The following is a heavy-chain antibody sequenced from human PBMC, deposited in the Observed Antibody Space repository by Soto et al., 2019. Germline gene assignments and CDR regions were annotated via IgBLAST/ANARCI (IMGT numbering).Heavy chain of an antibody. V-gene: IGHV5-51*01. Sequence: PGESLKISCKGSGYSFTSYWIGWVRQMPGKGLEWMGIIYPGDSDTRYSPSFQGQITISADKSISTAYLQWSSLKASDTAMYCCARHREYSGVPIDDAFDIWGQGTMVTVSS. CDR1: GYSFTSYW. CDR3: ARHREYSGVPIDDAFDI. J-gene: IGHJ3*02. D-gene: IGHD5-12*01. CDR2: IYPGDSDT.